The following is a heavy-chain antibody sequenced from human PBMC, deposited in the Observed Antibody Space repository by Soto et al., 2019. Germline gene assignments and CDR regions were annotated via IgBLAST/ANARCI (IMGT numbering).Heavy chain of an antibody. CDR1: GFTFSSYS. J-gene: IGHJ4*02. D-gene: IGHD3-16*01. CDR2: IGSSSSTI. CDR3: ARLSPFAYDY. Sequence: GGSLRLSCAASGFTFSSYSMNWVRQAPGKGPEWVSYIGSSSSTIYYADSVKGRFTISRDNAKNSLYLQMNSLRAEDTAVYYCARLSPFAYDYWGQGTLVTVSS. V-gene: IGHV3-48*01.